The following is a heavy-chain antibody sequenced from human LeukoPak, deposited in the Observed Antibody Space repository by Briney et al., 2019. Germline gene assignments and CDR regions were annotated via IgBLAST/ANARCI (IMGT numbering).Heavy chain of an antibody. CDR3: AAGRSTFDC. V-gene: IGHV3-20*04. D-gene: IGHD1-26*01. CDR1: GFTFDDYR. Sequence: WGSLRLTCAVSGFTFDDYRMSWVRQAPGKGLEWVSGINWNGGSIGYADSVKGRFTISRDNVKNSLYLQMNSLRAEDTALYYCAAGRSTFDCWGQGTLVTVSS. CDR2: INWNGGSI. J-gene: IGHJ4*02.